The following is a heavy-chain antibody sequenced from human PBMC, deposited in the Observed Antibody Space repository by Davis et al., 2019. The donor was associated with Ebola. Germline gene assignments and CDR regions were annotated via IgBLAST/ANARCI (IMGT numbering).Heavy chain of an antibody. J-gene: IGHJ4*02. D-gene: IGHD3-3*01. CDR1: GFTFSSYA. CDR3: TTEGPIFGVVISDY. V-gene: IGHV3-23*01. CDR2: ISGSGGST. Sequence: GESLKISCAASGFTFSSYAMSWVRQAPGKGLEWVSAISGSGGSTYYADSVKGRFTISRDNSKNTLYLHMNSLKTEDTAVYYCTTEGPIFGVVISDYWGQGTLVTVSS.